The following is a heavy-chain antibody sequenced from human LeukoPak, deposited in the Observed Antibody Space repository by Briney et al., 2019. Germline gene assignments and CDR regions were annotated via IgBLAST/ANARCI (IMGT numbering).Heavy chain of an antibody. CDR3: ARDPVFPKQWLVHNGFDP. CDR1: GGTFSSYA. J-gene: IGHJ5*02. D-gene: IGHD6-19*01. V-gene: IGHV1-69*05. Sequence: SVKVSCKASGGTFSSYALSWVRQAPGKGLEWMGRIIPIFGTANYAQKFLGRVTITTDESTSTAYMELSSLRSEDTAVYYCARDPVFPKQWLVHNGFDPWGQGTLVTVSS. CDR2: IIPIFGTA.